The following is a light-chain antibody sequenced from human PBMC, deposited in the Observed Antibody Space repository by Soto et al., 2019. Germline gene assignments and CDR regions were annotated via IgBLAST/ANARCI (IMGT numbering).Light chain of an antibody. CDR2: ATS. CDR1: QGIAPY. V-gene: IGKV1-27*01. CDR3: QKYNSAPLT. J-gene: IGKJ4*01. Sequence: DVQMTQSPSSLSAFVGDRVTITCRASQGIAPYLAWFQQKPGEVPKLLIYATSTLQSGVPSRFSGSGSGTDFTLTINSLQPEDVGTYYCQKYNSAPLTFGGGPKVDIK.